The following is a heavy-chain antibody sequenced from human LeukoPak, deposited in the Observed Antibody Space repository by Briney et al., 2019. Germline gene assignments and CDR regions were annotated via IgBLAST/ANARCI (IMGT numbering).Heavy chain of an antibody. J-gene: IGHJ4*02. CDR3: ASGYSYGSGDY. CDR2: IYHSGST. V-gene: IGHV4-38-2*02. D-gene: IGHD5-18*01. Sequence: SETLSLTCTVSGYSISSGYYWGWIRQPPGKGLEWIGSIYHSGSTYYNPSLKSRVTISVDTSKNQFSLKLSSVTAADTAVYYCASGYSYGSGDYWGQGTLVTVSS. CDR1: GYSISSGYY.